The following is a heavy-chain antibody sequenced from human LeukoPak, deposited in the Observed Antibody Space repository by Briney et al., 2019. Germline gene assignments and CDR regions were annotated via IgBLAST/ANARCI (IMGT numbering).Heavy chain of an antibody. D-gene: IGHD3-22*01. J-gene: IGHJ3*02. Sequence: AGGSLRLSCAASGFTFSSYGMHWVRQAPGKGLEWVAVISYDGSNKYYADSVKGRFTISRDNSKNTLYLQMNSLRAEDTAVYYCAQFGDYYDSSGDDAFDIWGQGTMVTVSS. CDR1: GFTFSSYG. V-gene: IGHV3-30*03. CDR2: ISYDGSNK. CDR3: AQFGDYYDSSGDDAFDI.